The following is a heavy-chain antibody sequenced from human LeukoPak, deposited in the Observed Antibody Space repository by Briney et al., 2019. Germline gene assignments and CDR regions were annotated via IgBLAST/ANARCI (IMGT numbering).Heavy chain of an antibody. J-gene: IGHJ6*03. CDR3: ARESYYYHMDV. CDR2: ISALYGNT. V-gene: IGHV1-18*01. CDR1: GYIFTRYG. Sequence: ASVKVSCKASGYIFTRYGISWVRQAPGQGLEWMGWISALYGNTNYAQKFQGRLTMTTDTSTNTAYMELRSLRPDDAAMYYCARESYYYHMDVWGKGTTVTVSS.